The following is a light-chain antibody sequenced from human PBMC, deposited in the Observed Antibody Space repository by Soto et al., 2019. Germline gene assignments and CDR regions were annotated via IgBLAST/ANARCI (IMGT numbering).Light chain of an antibody. CDR1: QSISSD. Sequence: EIVMTQSPATLSLSPGERAALSCRASQSISSDLAWYQQKPGQPPRLLIYGASTRATGVPARFTGTESGSEFTLTISGLQSEDFAVYYCQQCHNWPLTFGQGTRLEI. CDR2: GAS. V-gene: IGKV3-15*01. J-gene: IGKJ2*01. CDR3: QQCHNWPLT.